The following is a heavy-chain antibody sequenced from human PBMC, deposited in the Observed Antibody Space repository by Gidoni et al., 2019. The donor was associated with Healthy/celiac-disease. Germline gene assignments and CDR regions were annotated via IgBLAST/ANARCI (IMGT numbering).Heavy chain of an antibody. J-gene: IGHJ4*02. CDR2: IYSGGST. Sequence: EVQLVESGGGLIQPGGYLRLSCAASGFTFSSNYMSWVRQAPGKGLEWVSVIYSGGSTYYADSVKGRFTISRDNSKNTLYLQMNSLRAEDTAVYYCARGRTLRWYLWYYFDYWGQGTLVTVSS. CDR3: ARGRTLRWYLWYYFDY. V-gene: IGHV3-53*01. D-gene: IGHD4-17*01. CDR1: GFTFSSNY.